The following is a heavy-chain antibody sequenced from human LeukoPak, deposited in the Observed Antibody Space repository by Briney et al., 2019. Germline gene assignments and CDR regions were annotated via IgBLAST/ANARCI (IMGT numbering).Heavy chain of an antibody. CDR2: ISGDGGST. J-gene: IGHJ6*02. V-gene: IGHV3-43*02. D-gene: IGHD2-2*01. CDR1: GFTFDDYA. Sequence: GGSLRLSCAASGFTFDDYAMHWVRQAPGKGLEWVSLISGDGGSTYYADSVKGRFTISRDNCKNSLYLQVNSLRTEDTALYYCAKDMWDIVVVPAALYYYGMDVWGQRTTVTVSS. CDR3: AKDMWDIVVVPAALYYYGMDV.